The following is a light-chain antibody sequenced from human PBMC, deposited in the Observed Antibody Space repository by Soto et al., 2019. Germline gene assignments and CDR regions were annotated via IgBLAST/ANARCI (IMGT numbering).Light chain of an antibody. V-gene: IGKV1-39*01. CDR2: AAS. Sequence: DIKITQSPSTLSASVGDRVTITCRASQSISSYLNWYQQKPGKAPKLPIYAASSLQSGVPSRFSGSGAGTECTRTINRLEPEDFELDYCQQYGSSPPTFGQGTKVDIK. CDR1: QSISSY. J-gene: IGKJ1*01. CDR3: QQYGSSPPT.